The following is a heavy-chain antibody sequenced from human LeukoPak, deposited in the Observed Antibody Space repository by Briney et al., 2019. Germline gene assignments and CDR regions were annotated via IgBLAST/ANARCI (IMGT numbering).Heavy chain of an antibody. Sequence: SGTSLRLSCAASGFTFTSYALHWVRQAPGKGLDWLSDISYDGTDKNYADSVRGRFTISRDNSKNTLYLQINSLRAEDTAIYYCARGTFYYGDNYNTGAFGQPFDSWGQGTLVTVSS. CDR3: ARGTFYYGDNYNTGAFGQPFDS. V-gene: IGHV3-30*04. CDR2: ISYDGTDK. J-gene: IGHJ4*02. D-gene: IGHD4/OR15-4a*01. CDR1: GFTFTSYA.